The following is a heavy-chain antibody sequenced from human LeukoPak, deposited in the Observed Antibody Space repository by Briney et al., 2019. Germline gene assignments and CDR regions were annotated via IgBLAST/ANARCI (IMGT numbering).Heavy chain of an antibody. V-gene: IGHV1-69*13. CDR3: ARSHSVDSGGSCYRY. Sequence: ASVKVSCKASGYTFTSYGISWVRQATGQGLEWMGGIIPIFGTAHYAQKFQGRVAITADESTSTAYMELSSLRSEDTAVYYCARSHSVDSGGSCYRYWGQGTLVTVSS. CDR1: GYTFTSYG. CDR2: IIPIFGTA. J-gene: IGHJ4*02. D-gene: IGHD2-15*01.